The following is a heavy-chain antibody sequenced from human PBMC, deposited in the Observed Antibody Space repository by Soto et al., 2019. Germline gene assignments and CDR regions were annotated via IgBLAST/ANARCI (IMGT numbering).Heavy chain of an antibody. CDR1: GFSLTTGGVG. V-gene: IGHV2-5*02. J-gene: IGHJ5*02. CDR3: AHRVLYASYWDVRWFDT. CDR2: IYWDNDR. D-gene: IGHD2-2*01. Sequence: QITLKESGPLLVEPTQTLTLTCSFSGFSLTTGGVGVGWLRQAPGKALECLGIIYWDNDRRYNPSLKERLTITTDTAMHQVLLTITSMHPVHTTTYSCAHRVLYASYWDVRWFDTWGLGPLVTVS.